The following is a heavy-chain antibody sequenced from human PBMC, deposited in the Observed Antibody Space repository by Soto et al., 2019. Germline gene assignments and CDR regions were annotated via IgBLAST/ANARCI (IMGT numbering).Heavy chain of an antibody. CDR2: ISYDGSNK. V-gene: IGHV3-30*18. CDR1: GFIFSSYG. J-gene: IGHJ6*02. CDR3: AKRGNVLRFLEWSSGMEV. D-gene: IGHD3-3*01. Sequence: QVQVVESGGGVVQPGRSLRLSCAASGFIFSSYGMHWVRQAPGKGLEWVAFISYDGSNKYYADSVKGRLTISRDNSKNTLYLQMNSLRSEDTAVYYCAKRGNVLRFLEWSSGMEVWGQGTMVTVSS.